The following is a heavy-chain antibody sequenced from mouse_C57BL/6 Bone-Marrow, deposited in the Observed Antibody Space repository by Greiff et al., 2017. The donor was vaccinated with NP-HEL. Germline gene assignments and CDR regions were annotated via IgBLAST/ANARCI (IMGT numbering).Heavy chain of an antibody. D-gene: IGHD2-1*01. CDR1: GFSLTSYA. J-gene: IGHJ4*01. CDR3: ARNYYGNYGYYAMDY. Sequence: VMLVESGPGLVAPSQSLSITCTVSGFSLTSYAISWVRQPPGKGLEWLGVIWTGGGTNYNSALKSRLSISKDNSKSQVFLKMNSLQTDDTARYYCARNYYGNYGYYAMDYWGQGTSVTVSS. V-gene: IGHV2-9-1*01. CDR2: IWTGGGT.